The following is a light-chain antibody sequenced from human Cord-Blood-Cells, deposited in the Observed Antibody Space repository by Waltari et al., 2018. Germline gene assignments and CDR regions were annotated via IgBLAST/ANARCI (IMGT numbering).Light chain of an antibody. J-gene: IGKJ4*01. Sequence: IQLTQSPSSLSASVGDRVTITGRASQGIRDYLACFKQKPGKAPKSLIYDASSLQSGFQYNFSGSGSGTDFTLTFSALQPEDFAPYYCQQYNSYPLTFGGGTKVEIK. V-gene: IGKV1-16*02. CDR2: DAS. CDR1: QGIRDY. CDR3: QQYNSYPLT.